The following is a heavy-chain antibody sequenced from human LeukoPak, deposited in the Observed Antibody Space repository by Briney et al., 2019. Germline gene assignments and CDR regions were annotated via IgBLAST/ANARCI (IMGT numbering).Heavy chain of an antibody. D-gene: IGHD3-22*01. V-gene: IGHV3-23*01. CDR1: GFTFTNYA. Sequence: GGSLRLSCETSGFTFTNYAMSWVPQAPGKGLEGLSAFTDRPGRTYSADSVRGRFTLSRDNSRNTLYFNINDLRAHDPHVNFFAKRDSSGYSTSFFDYWGQGALVTVSS. CDR2: FTDRPGRT. CDR3: AKRDSSGYSTSFFDY. J-gene: IGHJ4*02.